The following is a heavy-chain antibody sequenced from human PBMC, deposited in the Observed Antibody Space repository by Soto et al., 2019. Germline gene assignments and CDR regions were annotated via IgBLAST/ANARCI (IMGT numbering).Heavy chain of an antibody. CDR2: IYYSGST. V-gene: IGHV4-39*01. J-gene: IGHJ5*02. D-gene: IGHD5-12*01. CDR3: ARHVSGVATPFNWFDP. Sequence: TLSLTCTVSGGSISSSSYYWGWIRQPPGKGLEWIGSIYYSGSTYYNPSLKSRVTISVDTSKNQFSLKLSSVTAADTAVYYCARHVSGVATPFNWFDPWGQGTLVTVSS. CDR1: GGSISSSSYY.